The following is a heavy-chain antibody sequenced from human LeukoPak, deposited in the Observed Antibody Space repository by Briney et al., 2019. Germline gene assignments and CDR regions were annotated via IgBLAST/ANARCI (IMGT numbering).Heavy chain of an antibody. CDR1: GYTFTSYD. CDR3: ARGRGGAYGSGKEYYFDY. V-gene: IGHV1-8*03. Sequence: ASVKVSCKASGYTFTSYDINWVRQATGQGLGWMGWINPNSGNTGYAQKFQGRVTITRNTSISTAYMELSSLRSEDTAVYYCARGRGGAYGSGKEYYFDYWGQGTLVTVSS. CDR2: INPNSGNT. D-gene: IGHD3-10*01. J-gene: IGHJ4*02.